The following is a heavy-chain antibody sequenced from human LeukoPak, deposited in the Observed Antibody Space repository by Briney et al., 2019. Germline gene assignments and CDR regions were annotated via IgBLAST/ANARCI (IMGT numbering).Heavy chain of an antibody. CDR2: IWSHGNEK. D-gene: IGHD6-13*01. CDR3: ARWGISAAHDAFDM. J-gene: IGHJ3*02. V-gene: IGHV3-33*01. Sequence: GRSLRLSCGASGFTFSFYGMHWVRQAPGKGLKWVAVIWSHGNEKYYADSVGGLFTVSRDNSKNTLYLQMNSLRDEDTAVYYCARWGISAAHDAFDMWAQGTMVTVSS. CDR1: GFTFSFYG.